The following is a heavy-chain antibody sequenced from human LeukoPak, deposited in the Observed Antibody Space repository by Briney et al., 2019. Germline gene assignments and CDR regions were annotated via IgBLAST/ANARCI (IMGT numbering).Heavy chain of an antibody. Sequence: ASVKASCKASGYTFTSYGISWVRQAPGQGLGWMGWISAYNGNTNYAQKLQGRVTMTTDTSTSTAYMELRSLRSDDTAVYYCARDGRQWLVNNWFDPRGQGTLVTVSS. J-gene: IGHJ5*02. CDR1: GYTFTSYG. CDR3: ARDGRQWLVNNWFDP. D-gene: IGHD6-19*01. CDR2: ISAYNGNT. V-gene: IGHV1-18*01.